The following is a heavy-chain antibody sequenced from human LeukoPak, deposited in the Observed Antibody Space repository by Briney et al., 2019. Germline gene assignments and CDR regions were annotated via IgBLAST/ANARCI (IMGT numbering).Heavy chain of an antibody. CDR3: VRGDWYFES. V-gene: IGHV3-7*04. D-gene: IGHD2-21*01. Sequence: GGSLRLSCATSGFNFSDSRMTWVRQAPGKGLQWVANINRDGTEKHFLDSVEGRFTISRDNDKKSLYLQMSSLRPQDTALYFCVRGDWYFESWGQGTLVTVSS. J-gene: IGHJ4*02. CDR1: GFNFSDSR. CDR2: INRDGTEK.